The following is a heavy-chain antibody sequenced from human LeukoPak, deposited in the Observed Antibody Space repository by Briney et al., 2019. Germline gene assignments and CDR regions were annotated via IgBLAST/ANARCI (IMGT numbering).Heavy chain of an antibody. CDR2: VKSRSAGETT. J-gene: IGHJ4*02. CDR3: TLIQGWGSGSYYRDF. D-gene: IGHD3-10*01. Sequence: GGSLRLSCAASGFTFSSYEMNWVRQAPGKGLEWVARVKSRSAGETTDYAAPVKGRFTISRDDSKNTLYLQMNSLKTEDTAVYYCTLIQGWGSGSYYRDFWGQGTLVTVSS. V-gene: IGHV3-15*01. CDR1: GFTFSSYE.